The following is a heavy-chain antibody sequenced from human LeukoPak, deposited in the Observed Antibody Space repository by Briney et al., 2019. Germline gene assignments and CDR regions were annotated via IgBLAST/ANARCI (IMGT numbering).Heavy chain of an antibody. Sequence: SETLSLTCTVSGGSISSYYWGWIRQPPGKGLEWIGSIYYSGSAYYNPSLKSRVTISVDTSKNQFSLKLSSVTAADTAVYYCAKMRGSSSGRYYYYYMDVWGKGTTVTVSS. V-gene: IGHV4-39*01. CDR1: GGSISSYY. D-gene: IGHD6-6*01. CDR3: AKMRGSSSGRYYYYYMDV. CDR2: IYYSGSA. J-gene: IGHJ6*03.